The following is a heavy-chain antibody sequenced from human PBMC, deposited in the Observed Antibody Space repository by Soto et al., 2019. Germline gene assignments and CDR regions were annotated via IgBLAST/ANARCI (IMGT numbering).Heavy chain of an antibody. Sequence: GSLRLSCAASGFTFSSYAMHWVRQAPGKGLEWVAVISYDGSNKYYADSVKGRFTISRDNSKNTLYLQMNSLRAEDTAVYYCARDATDYYDSSGYYFWRREATHYYYGMDVWGQGTTVTVSS. J-gene: IGHJ6*02. CDR1: GFTFSSYA. CDR3: ARDATDYYDSSGYYFWRREATHYYYGMDV. V-gene: IGHV3-30-3*01. D-gene: IGHD3-22*01. CDR2: ISYDGSNK.